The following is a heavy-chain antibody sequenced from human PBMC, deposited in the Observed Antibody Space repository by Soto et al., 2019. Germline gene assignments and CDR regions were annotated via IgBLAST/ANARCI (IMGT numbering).Heavy chain of an antibody. V-gene: IGHV3-33*01. J-gene: IGHJ6*02. CDR3: ARDGIVVVTALPHYYYGMGV. CDR1: GFTFSSYG. D-gene: IGHD2-21*02. CDR2: IWYDGSNK. Sequence: PGGSLRLSCAASGFTFSSYGMHWVRQAPGKGLEWVAVIWYDGSNKYYADSVKGRFTISRDNSKNTLYLQMNSLRAEDTAVYYCARDGIVVVTALPHYYYGMGVWGQGTTVTVSS.